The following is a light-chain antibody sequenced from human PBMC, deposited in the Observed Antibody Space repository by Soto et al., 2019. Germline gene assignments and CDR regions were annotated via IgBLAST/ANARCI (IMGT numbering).Light chain of an antibody. V-gene: IGLV2-8*01. CDR2: EVT. J-gene: IGLJ1*01. CDR3: ISYAGTAYV. CDR1: SSDVGVYYY. Sequence: QSALTQPPSASGSPGQSVTISCTGTSSDVGVYYYVSWYQPYPGKTPKLMIFEVTKRPSGVPDRFSRSKSGNTASLTVSGLQAEDEADYYCISYAGTAYVFGTGTK.